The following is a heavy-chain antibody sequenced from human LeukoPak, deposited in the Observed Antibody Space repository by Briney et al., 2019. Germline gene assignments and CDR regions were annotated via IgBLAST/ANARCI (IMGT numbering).Heavy chain of an antibody. V-gene: IGHV4-4*07. CDR3: ASTRENAFDI. Sequence: KPSETLSLTCSVSGGSLSNYYWSWIRQPAGKGLEWIGRIYTSGSTNYYPSLTSRVTMSVDTSKNQFSLKLSSVTAADTAVYYCASTRENAFDIWGQGTMVTVSS. D-gene: IGHD2-15*01. CDR1: GGSLSNYY. CDR2: IYTSGST. J-gene: IGHJ3*02.